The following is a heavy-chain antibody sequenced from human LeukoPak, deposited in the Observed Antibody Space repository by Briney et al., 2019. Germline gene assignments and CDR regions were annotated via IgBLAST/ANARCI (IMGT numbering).Heavy chain of an antibody. J-gene: IGHJ3*02. D-gene: IGHD2-15*01. Sequence: GGSLRLSCAASGFIFSSYNLNWVRQAPGKGLEWVSSISSSSSYIYYADSMKGRFTISRDNARNSLYLQMNSLRAEDTAVYYCARVVYGVVVADAFDIWGQGTMVTVSS. CDR1: GFIFSSYN. CDR2: ISSSSSYI. V-gene: IGHV3-21*01. CDR3: ARVVYGVVVADAFDI.